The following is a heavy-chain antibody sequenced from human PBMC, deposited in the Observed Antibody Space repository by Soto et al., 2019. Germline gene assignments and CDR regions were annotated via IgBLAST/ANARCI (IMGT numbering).Heavy chain of an antibody. D-gene: IGHD1-20*01. CDR3: ARAYNWNDVEYMDV. CDR2: MNPNSGNT. V-gene: IGHV1-8*01. Sequence: ASVKVSCKASGYTFTSYDINWVRQATGQGLEWMGWMNPNSGNTGYAQKFQGRVTMTRNTSISTAYMELSSLRSEDTAVYYCARAYNWNDVEYMDVWGKGTTVNVSS. CDR1: GYTFTSYD. J-gene: IGHJ6*03.